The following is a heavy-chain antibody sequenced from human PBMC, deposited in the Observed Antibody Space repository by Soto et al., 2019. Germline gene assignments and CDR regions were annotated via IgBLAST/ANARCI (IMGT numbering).Heavy chain of an antibody. D-gene: IGHD4-17*01. CDR3: ARGGAPYGDYGYYYYYMDV. Sequence: VKLYRKASGYSNTIYLINCVRMANGQGLEWMGWMNPNSGNTGYAQKFQGRVTMTRNTSISTAYMELSSLRSEDTAVYYCARGGAPYGDYGYYYYYMDVWGKGTTVTVSS. J-gene: IGHJ6*03. CDR1: GYSNTIYL. V-gene: IGHV1-8*01. CDR2: MNPNSGNT.